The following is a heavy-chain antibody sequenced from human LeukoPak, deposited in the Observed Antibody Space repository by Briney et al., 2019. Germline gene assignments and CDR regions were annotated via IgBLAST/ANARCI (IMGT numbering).Heavy chain of an antibody. J-gene: IGHJ3*02. CDR2: VYTSGST. CDR3: ARPTRKGAFDI. CDR1: GGSISSSSYY. V-gene: IGHV4-61*02. Sequence: SETLSLTCSVSGGSISSSSYYWSWIRQPAGKGLEWIRRVYTSGSTNYNPSLKSRVTISVDTSKNQFSLKLSSVTAADTAVYYCARPTRKGAFDIWGQGTMVTVSS.